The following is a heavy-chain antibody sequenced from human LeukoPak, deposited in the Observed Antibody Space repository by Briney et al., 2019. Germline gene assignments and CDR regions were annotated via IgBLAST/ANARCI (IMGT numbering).Heavy chain of an antibody. CDR3: AKTLLTDFRGITSSYKSD. Sequence: PGGSLRLSCAASGFIFSTYSMNWVRQAPGKGLEWVSYINSRSSTIYYADSVKGRFTISRDNSKNTLYLQMNSLRAEDTAVYYCAKTLLTDFRGITSSYKSDWGQGTLVTVSS. CDR2: INSRSSTI. J-gene: IGHJ4*02. CDR1: GFIFSTYS. V-gene: IGHV3-48*01. D-gene: IGHD3-10*01.